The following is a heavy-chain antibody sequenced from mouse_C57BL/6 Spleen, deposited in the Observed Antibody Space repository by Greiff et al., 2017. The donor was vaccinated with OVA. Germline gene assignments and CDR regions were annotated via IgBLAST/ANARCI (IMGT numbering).Heavy chain of an antibody. CDR1: GYAFTNYL. D-gene: IGHD2-10*02. Sequence: QVQLKQSGAELVRPGTSVKVSCKASGYAFTNYLIEWVKQRPGQGLEWIGVINPGSGGTNYNEKFKGKATLTADKSSSTAYMQLRSLTSEDSAVYFCARGEYGNDEDCAMDDWGQGTSVTVSS. CDR3: ARGEYGNDEDCAMDD. CDR2: INPGSGGT. J-gene: IGHJ4*01. V-gene: IGHV1-54*01.